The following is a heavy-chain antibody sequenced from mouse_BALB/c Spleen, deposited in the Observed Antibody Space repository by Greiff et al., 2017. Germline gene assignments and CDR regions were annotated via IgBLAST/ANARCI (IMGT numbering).Heavy chain of an antibody. V-gene: IGHV1-9*01. D-gene: IGHD1-1*01. Sequence: VQLQQSGAELMKPGASVKISCKATGYTFSSYWIEWVKQRPGHGLEWIGEILPGSGSTNYNEKFKGKATFTADTSSNTAYMQLSSLTSEDSAVYYCARFFITTVVDYWGQGTTLTVSS. CDR3: ARFFITTVVDY. CDR1: GYTFSSYW. CDR2: ILPGSGST. J-gene: IGHJ2*01.